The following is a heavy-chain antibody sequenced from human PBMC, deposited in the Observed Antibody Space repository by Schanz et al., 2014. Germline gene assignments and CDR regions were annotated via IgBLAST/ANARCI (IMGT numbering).Heavy chain of an antibody. CDR3: ARVGGGILTSWYSLDS. V-gene: IGHV4-59*11. Sequence: QLQLQESGPGLVKPSETLSLTCTVSGGSISSHFWSWIRQPPGKGLEWIGYMYHSGSSNYNPSLKSQVTISVDTSKNQFSLKMTSLTAADTAVYFCARVGGGILTSWYSLDSWGQGTLVTVSS. CDR2: MYHSGSS. D-gene: IGHD2-8*02. J-gene: IGHJ4*02. CDR1: GGSISSHF.